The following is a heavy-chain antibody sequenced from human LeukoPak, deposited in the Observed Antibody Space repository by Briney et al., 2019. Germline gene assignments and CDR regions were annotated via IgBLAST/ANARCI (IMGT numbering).Heavy chain of an antibody. CDR2: IYGGGST. J-gene: IGHJ4*02. V-gene: IGHV3-66*01. CDR3: AKVLSGYEPSDY. Sequence: GGSLRLSCAASGFTVSSNYMSWVRQAPGKGLEWVSVIYGGGSTYYADSVKGRFTISRDNSKNTLYLQMNSLRAEDTAVYYCAKVLSGYEPSDYWGQGTLVTVSS. D-gene: IGHD5-12*01. CDR1: GFTVSSNY.